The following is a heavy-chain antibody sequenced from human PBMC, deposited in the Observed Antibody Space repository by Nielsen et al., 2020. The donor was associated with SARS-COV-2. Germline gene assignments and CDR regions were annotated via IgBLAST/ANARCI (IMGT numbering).Heavy chain of an antibody. D-gene: IGHD4-17*01. J-gene: IGHJ3*01. CDR2: VSYSGTT. CDR1: GGSFSDYH. CDR3: ARDYYGDYLDGFDV. V-gene: IGHV4-59*01. Sequence: SETLSLTCAVYGGSFSDYHWTWIRQPPGKGLEWIGYVSYSGTTNYNPFLKSRVTISLDTSKNQFFLKLSSVTAADRAVYYCARDYYGDYLDGFDVWGQGTMVTVSS.